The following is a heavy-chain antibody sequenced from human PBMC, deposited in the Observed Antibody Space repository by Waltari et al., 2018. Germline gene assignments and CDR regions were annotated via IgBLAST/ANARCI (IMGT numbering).Heavy chain of an antibody. CDR3: ARGEDYYDSSGYYPNWYFDL. CDR2: IYYSGST. Sequence: QVQLQESGPGLVKPSETLSLTCTVSGGSISSHYWSWIRQPPGKGLEWIGYIYYSGSTNYNPSLKSRVTISVDTSKNQFSLKLSSVTAADTAVYYCARGEDYYDSSGYYPNWYFDLWGRGTLVTVSS. J-gene: IGHJ2*01. CDR1: GGSISSHY. D-gene: IGHD3-22*01. V-gene: IGHV4-59*11.